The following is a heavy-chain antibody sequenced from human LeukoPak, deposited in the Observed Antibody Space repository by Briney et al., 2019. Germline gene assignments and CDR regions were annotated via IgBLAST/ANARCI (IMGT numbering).Heavy chain of an antibody. CDR3: AKTGSAVAGPLDY. D-gene: IGHD6-19*01. V-gene: IGHV3-53*01. CDR2: IYSGGST. CDR1: GFTVSSNY. Sequence: PGGSLRLSCAASGFTVSSNYMSWVRQAPGKGLEWVSVIYSGGSTYYADSVKGRFTISRDNSKNTLYLQMNSLRAEDTAVYYCAKTGSAVAGPLDYWGQGTLVTVSS. J-gene: IGHJ4*02.